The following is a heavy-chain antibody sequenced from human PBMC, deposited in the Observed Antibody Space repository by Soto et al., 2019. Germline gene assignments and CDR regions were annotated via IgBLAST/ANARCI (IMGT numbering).Heavy chain of an antibody. V-gene: IGHV3-23*01. J-gene: IGHJ4*02. Sequence: PGGSLRLSCAASGFTFSSYAMSWVRQAPGKGLEWVSAISGSGGSTYYADSVKGRFTISRDNSKNTLYLQMNSLRAEDTAVYYCAKGVVVAAMFGDEFDYWGQGTLVTVSS. CDR3: AKGVVVAAMFGDEFDY. CDR2: ISGSGGST. D-gene: IGHD2-15*01. CDR1: GFTFSSYA.